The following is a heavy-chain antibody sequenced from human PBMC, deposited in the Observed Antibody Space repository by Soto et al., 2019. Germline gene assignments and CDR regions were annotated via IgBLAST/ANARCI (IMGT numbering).Heavy chain of an antibody. J-gene: IGHJ4*02. Sequence: QLQMQESGPGLVKPSETLSLTCTVSGDSISSRTFYWGWIRQPPGKGLEWIGTIYYSGTTYYNSPLKRLVTTSVATSKNQFSLKLRSVTAADTALYYCARQLYYGEWGFDYWGQGTLVTVSS. CDR3: ARQLYYGEWGFDY. CDR2: IYYSGTT. D-gene: IGHD4-17*01. CDR1: GDSISSRTFY. V-gene: IGHV4-39*01.